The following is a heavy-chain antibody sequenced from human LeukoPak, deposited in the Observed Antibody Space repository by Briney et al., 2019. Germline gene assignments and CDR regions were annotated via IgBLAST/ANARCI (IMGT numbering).Heavy chain of an antibody. CDR3: ARADYCTNGVCYTFSWFDP. D-gene: IGHD2-8*01. CDR2: ISAYNGNT. J-gene: IGHJ5*02. CDR1: GYTFTSYG. Sequence: PGASVEVSCKASGYTFTSYGISWVRQAPGQGLEWMGWISAYNGNTNYAQKLQGRVTMTTDTSTSTAYMELRSLRSDDTAVYYCARADYCTNGVCYTFSWFDPWGQGTLVTVSS. V-gene: IGHV1-18*01.